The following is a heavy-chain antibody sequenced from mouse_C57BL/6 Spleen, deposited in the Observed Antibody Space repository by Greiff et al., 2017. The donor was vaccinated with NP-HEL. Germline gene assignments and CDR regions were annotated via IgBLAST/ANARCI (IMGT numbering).Heavy chain of an antibody. V-gene: IGHV2-2*01. CDR3: ARKRGYYAMDY. J-gene: IGHJ4*01. CDR1: GFSLTSYG. CDR2: IWRGGST. Sequence: VQLKESGPGLVQPSQSLSITCTVSGFSLTSYGVHWVRQSPGKGLEWLGVIWRGGSTDYNAAFISRLSISKDNSKSQVFFKMNSLQADDTAIYYCARKRGYYAMDYWGQGTSVTVSS.